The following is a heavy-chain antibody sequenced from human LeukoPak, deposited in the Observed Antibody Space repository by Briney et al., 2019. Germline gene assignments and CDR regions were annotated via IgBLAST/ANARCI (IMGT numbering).Heavy chain of an antibody. J-gene: IGHJ4*02. CDR3: ATSRGVVAASPFDY. CDR1: GYTLTELS. CDR2: FDPEDGET. Sequence: ASVEVSCKVSGYTLTELSMHWVRQAPGKGLEWMGGFDPEDGETIYAQKFQGRVTMTEDTSTDTAYMELSSLRSEDTAVYYCATSRGVVAASPFDYWGQGTLVTVSS. V-gene: IGHV1-24*01. D-gene: IGHD2-15*01.